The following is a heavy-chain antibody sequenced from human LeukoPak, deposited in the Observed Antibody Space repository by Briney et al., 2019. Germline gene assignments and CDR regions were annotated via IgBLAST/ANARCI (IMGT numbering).Heavy chain of an antibody. D-gene: IGHD1-1*01. V-gene: IGHV3-23*01. CDR2: ISGSGGST. J-gene: IGHJ4*02. CDR3: AKDTTGTIYTYDY. CDR1: GFTFSSYA. Sequence: PGGSLRLSCAASGFTFSSYAMSWVRQAPGKGLEWVSVISGSGGSTYYADSVKGRFTISRDISKNTLYLEINSLRAEDTAVYYCAKDTTGTIYTYDYWGQGTLVTVSS.